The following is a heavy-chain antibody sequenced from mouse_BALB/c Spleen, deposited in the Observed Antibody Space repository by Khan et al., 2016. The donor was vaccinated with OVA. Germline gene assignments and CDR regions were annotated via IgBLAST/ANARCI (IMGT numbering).Heavy chain of an antibody. Sequence: EVKLEVSGPGLVKPSQSLSLTCTVTGYSITSDYAWNWIRQFPGNKLEWMGSINYSGSTNYNPSLKSRISITRDTSKNQFFLQLNSVTTEDTATYYCARDGSRYNYAMDYWGQGTAVTVSS. CDR3: ARDGSRYNYAMDY. CDR2: INYSGST. J-gene: IGHJ4*01. D-gene: IGHD2-3*01. CDR1: GYSITSDYA. V-gene: IGHV3-2*02.